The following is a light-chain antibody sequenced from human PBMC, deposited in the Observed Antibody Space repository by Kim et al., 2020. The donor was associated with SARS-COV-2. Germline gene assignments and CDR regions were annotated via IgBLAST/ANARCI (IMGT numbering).Light chain of an antibody. Sequence: PGERATPACTSLPPVTSIFSYSQQNPRQAPTLLFSGASPRATGIPARFSGSGSGTEFTLTISSLQSEDFAVYYCQQYNNWPPLYTFGQGPKLEI. CDR3: QQYNNWPPLYT. V-gene: IGKV3-15*01. CDR2: GAS. J-gene: IGKJ2*01. CDR1: PPVTSI.